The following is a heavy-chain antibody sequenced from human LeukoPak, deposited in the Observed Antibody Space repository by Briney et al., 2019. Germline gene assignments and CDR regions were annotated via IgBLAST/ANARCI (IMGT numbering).Heavy chain of an antibody. D-gene: IGHD5-24*01. CDR3: AKSISRGYYYYMGV. CDR1: GFTFSSYG. Sequence: GGSLRLSCAASGFTFSSYGMHWVRQAPGKGLEWVAFIRYDGSNKYYADSVKGRFTTSRDNSKNTLYLQMNSLRAEDMAVYYCAKSISRGYYYYMGVWGKGTTVTISS. V-gene: IGHV3-30*02. CDR2: IRYDGSNK. J-gene: IGHJ6*03.